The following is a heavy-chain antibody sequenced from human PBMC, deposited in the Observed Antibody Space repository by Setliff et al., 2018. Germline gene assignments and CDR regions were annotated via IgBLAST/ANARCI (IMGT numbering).Heavy chain of an antibody. V-gene: IGHV4-39*01. CDR1: GGSISTSSY. CDR3: ANPYYDSSGHDAFDI. J-gene: IGHJ3*02. D-gene: IGHD3-22*01. Sequence: SETLSLTCTVSGGSISTSSYWGWIRQPPGKGLEWFGSIYYSGTTYYNPPLKSRVTISVDTSKNQFSLRAEDTAVYYCANPYYDSSGHDAFDIWGQGTMVTVSS. CDR2: IYYSGTT.